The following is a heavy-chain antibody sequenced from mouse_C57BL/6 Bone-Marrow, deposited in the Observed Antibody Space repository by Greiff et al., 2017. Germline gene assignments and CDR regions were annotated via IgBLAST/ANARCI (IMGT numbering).Heavy chain of an antibody. D-gene: IGHD2-5*01. CDR2: IYPSDSET. J-gene: IGHJ3*01. CDR3: AYYSNSFAY. V-gene: IGHV1-61*01. Sequence: QVQLQQPGAELVRPGSSVKLSCKASGYTFTSYWMDWVKQRPGQGLEWIGNIYPSDSETHYNQKFKDKATLTVDKSSSTAYMQLSSLTSEDSAVYYCAYYSNSFAYWGQGTLGTVSA. CDR1: GYTFTSYW.